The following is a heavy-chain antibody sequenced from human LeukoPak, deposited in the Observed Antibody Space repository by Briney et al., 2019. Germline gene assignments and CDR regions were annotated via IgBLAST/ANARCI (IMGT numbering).Heavy chain of an antibody. CDR1: GGSISSGGYY. CDR3: ARENQQLVIDY. J-gene: IGHJ4*02. D-gene: IGHD6-6*01. CDR2: IYYSGST. V-gene: IGHV4-31*03. Sequence: SKTLSLTCTVSGGSISSGGYYWSWIRQHPGKGLEWIGYIYYSGSTYYNPSLKSRVTISVDTSKSQFSLKLSSVTAADTAVYYCARENQQLVIDYWGQGTLVIVSS.